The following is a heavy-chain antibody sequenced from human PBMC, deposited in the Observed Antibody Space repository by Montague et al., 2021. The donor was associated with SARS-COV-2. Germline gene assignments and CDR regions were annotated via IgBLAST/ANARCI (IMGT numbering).Heavy chain of an antibody. D-gene: IGHD2-2*01. Sequence: SETLSLTCSVSGDSISHSSFYWGWIRQPPGKGLEWIGRIYYSGSSSYNPSLKSRVTISIDTSKNQFSLELSSVTAADTAVYYCAGHTAFFTSNSCFQEPTLYFYMDVWGKGTTVTVPS. CDR3: AGHTAFFTSNSCFQEPTLYFYMDV. V-gene: IGHV4-39*01. CDR1: GDSISHSSFY. CDR2: IYYSGSS. J-gene: IGHJ6*03.